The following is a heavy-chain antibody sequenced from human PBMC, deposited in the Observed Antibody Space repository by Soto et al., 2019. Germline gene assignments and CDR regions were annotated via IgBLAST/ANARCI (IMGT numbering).Heavy chain of an antibody. D-gene: IGHD6-19*01. CDR3: AKCSVGTVRTSGWCNWFDP. Sequence: EVRLLESGGGLAQPGGSSRLSCAASGFTFSSSAMNWVRQARGKGLEWVSSIRVGGGVTFYADSVRGRFTVSRDISRNTLYLQMNSLRAEDTAIYYCAKCSVGTVRTSGWCNWFDPWGQRTLVTVSS. CDR1: GFTFSSSA. CDR2: IRVGGGVT. V-gene: IGHV3-23*01. J-gene: IGHJ5*02.